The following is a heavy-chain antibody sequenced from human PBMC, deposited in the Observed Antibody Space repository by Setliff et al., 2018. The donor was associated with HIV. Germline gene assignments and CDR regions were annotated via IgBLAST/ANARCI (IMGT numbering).Heavy chain of an antibody. J-gene: IGHJ6*02. Sequence: ASVKVSCKASGYTFTGYYMHWVRQAPGQGLEWMGWINPHSGDTNYAQKFQDRVTMTRDTSVNIAYMQLSRLRSDDTAVYYCARAPTLFGVEYYYYFGMDVWGQGTTVPSP. CDR1: GYTFTGYY. CDR3: ARAPTLFGVEYYYYFGMDV. V-gene: IGHV1-2*02. D-gene: IGHD3-3*01. CDR2: INPHSGDT.